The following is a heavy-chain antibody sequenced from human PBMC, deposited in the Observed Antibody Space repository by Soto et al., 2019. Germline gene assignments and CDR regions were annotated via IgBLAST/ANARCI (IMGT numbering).Heavy chain of an antibody. J-gene: IGHJ4*02. CDR1: GFTFSSYW. Sequence: VGSLRLSCAASGFTFSSYWMDWVRQAPGKGLEWVANINQDGSEKHYVDSVKGRFTISRDNAKNSLYLQMSSLTAEDSALYYCSPSLDFWGQGTLVTVSS. CDR3: SPSLDF. V-gene: IGHV3-7*01. CDR2: INQDGSEK.